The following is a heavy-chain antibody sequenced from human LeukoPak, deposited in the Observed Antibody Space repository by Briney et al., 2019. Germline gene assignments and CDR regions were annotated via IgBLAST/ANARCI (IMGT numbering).Heavy chain of an antibody. CDR1: GFNFNTFW. CDR2: INQDGSGK. J-gene: IGHJ6*02. CDR3: GRDMDV. D-gene: IGHD3-10*01. V-gene: IGHV3-7*01. Sequence: PGGSLRLSCAASGFNFNTFWMTWVRQAPGKGLEWVANINQDGSGKYYVDSVKGRFTISRDNAKNSLYLQMNSLRAEDTAVYYCGRDMDVWGQGSTVTVSS.